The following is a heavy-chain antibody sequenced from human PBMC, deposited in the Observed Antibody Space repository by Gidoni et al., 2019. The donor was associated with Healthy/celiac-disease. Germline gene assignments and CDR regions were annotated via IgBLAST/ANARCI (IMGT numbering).Heavy chain of an antibody. CDR2: TSYRSKWYN. V-gene: IGHV6-1*01. D-gene: IGHD1-26*01. Sequence: HVQLQQSGPGLVTPSQTLSLTCAISWDSVFRNSAAWNCIRQSPSRGLEWLGRTSYRSKWYNDYAVSVKSRITINPDTSKNQFSLQLNAVTPEDTAVYYCARAAQEWEIRNWFDPWGQGTLVTVSS. J-gene: IGHJ5*02. CDR3: ARAAQEWEIRNWFDP. CDR1: WDSVFRNSAA.